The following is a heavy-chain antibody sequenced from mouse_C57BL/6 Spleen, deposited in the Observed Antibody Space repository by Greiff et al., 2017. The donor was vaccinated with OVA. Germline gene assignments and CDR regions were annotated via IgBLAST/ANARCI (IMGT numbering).Heavy chain of an antibody. V-gene: IGHV1-64*01. D-gene: IGHD2-4*01. J-gene: IGHJ3*01. CDR2: IHPNSGST. CDR1: GYTFTSYW. Sequence: VQLQQPGAELVKPGASVKLSCKASGYTFTSYWMHWVKQRPGQGLEWIGMIHPNSGSTNYNEKFKSKATLTVDKSSSTAYMQLSSLTSEDSAVYYCARNMDSPYDYDKAYWGQGTLVTVSA. CDR3: ARNMDSPYDYDKAY.